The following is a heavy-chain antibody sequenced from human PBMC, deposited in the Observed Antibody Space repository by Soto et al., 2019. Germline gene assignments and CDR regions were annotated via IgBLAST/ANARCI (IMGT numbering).Heavy chain of an antibody. D-gene: IGHD6-19*01. CDR3: ARGGLSSGWSTLVDI. V-gene: IGHV3-33*01. CDR1: GFRFSSYG. Sequence: PGGSLRLSCRTSGFRFSSYGMHWVRQAPGKGPEWVAFIWCDGSNTEYVDSVRGRFTISRDNSKNTLYLQMNSLRADDTAVYYCARGGLSSGWSTLVDIWGQGTMLTVSS. J-gene: IGHJ3*02. CDR2: IWCDGSNT.